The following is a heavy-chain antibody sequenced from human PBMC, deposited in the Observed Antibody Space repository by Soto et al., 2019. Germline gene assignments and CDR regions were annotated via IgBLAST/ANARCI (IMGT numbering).Heavy chain of an antibody. D-gene: IGHD2-2*01. CDR2: ISGSGGST. V-gene: IGHV3-23*01. J-gene: IGHJ4*02. CDR3: AKDRGLFVVVPAAMTG. CDR1: GFTFSSYA. Sequence: GESLRLSCAASGFTFSSYAMSWVRQAPGKGLEWVSAISGSGGSTYYADSVKGRFTISRDNSKNTLYLQMNSLRAEDTAVYYCAKDRGLFVVVPAAMTGWGQGTLVTVSS.